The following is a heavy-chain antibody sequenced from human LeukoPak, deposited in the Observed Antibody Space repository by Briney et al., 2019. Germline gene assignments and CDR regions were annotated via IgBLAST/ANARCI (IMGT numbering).Heavy chain of an antibody. Sequence: GGSLRLSCAASGLTFSSYGMRWVRQAPGKGLEWVAVIWYDGSNKYYADSVKGRFTISRDNSKNTLYLQMNSLRAEDTAVYYCARDDWSGNYYYGMDVWGQGTTVTVSS. V-gene: IGHV3-33*01. CDR3: ARDDWSGNYYYGMDV. CDR2: IWYDGSNK. CDR1: GLTFSSYG. D-gene: IGHD3-9*01. J-gene: IGHJ6*02.